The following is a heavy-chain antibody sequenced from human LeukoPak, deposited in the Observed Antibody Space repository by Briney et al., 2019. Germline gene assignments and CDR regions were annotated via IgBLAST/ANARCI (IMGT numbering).Heavy chain of an antibody. Sequence: PSETLSLTCAVYGGSFSGYYWSWIRQPPGKGLEWIGEINHSGSTNYNPSLKSRVTISVDTSKNQFSLKLTSVTAADTAVYYCARGGYCSGGSCYSGDNWFDPWGQGTLVTVSS. D-gene: IGHD2-15*01. CDR1: GGSFSGYY. CDR2: INHSGST. CDR3: ARGGYCSGGSCYSGDNWFDP. J-gene: IGHJ5*02. V-gene: IGHV4-34*01.